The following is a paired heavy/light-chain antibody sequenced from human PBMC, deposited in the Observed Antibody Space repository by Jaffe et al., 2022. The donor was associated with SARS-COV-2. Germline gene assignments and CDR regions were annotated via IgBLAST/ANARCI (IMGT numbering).Light chain of an antibody. CDR3: GTWDSGLTTDV. J-gene: IGLJ3*02. V-gene: IGLV1-51*02. Sequence: QSVLTQPPSVSAAAGQKVTISCSGSSSNLGNNYVSWYQQLPGTAPKLLIYEDNKRPSGIPDRFSGSKSGTSATLGITGLQTGDEADYYCGTWDSGLTTDVFGGGTKLTVL. CDR1: SSNLGNNY. CDR2: EDN.
Heavy chain of an antibody. Sequence: QLHLQESGPGLVKPSETLSLTCIVSGESIISNDYYWGFIRQPPGKGLDFIGDISYSGTTYYNPSLKSRVTLFVDMSKNQISLNLNSVAAADTAVYYCVRRASGRNWFDPWGQGTMVTVSS. J-gene: IGHJ5*02. CDR1: GESIISNDYY. V-gene: IGHV4-39*01. CDR2: ISYSGTT. D-gene: IGHD3-10*01. CDR3: VRRASGRNWFDP.